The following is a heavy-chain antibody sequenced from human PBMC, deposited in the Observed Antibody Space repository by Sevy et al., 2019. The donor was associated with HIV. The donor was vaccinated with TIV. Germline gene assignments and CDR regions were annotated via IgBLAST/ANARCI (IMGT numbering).Heavy chain of an antibody. CDR1: GYSFTSYW. V-gene: IGHV5-51*01. J-gene: IGHJ5*02. Sequence: GESLKISCKGSGYSFTSYWIGWVRQMPGKGLEWMGIIYPGDSDTRYSPSFQGQVTISADKSISTAYLQWSSLKASDTAMYYCARAYCTNGVCYTGWFDLWGQGTLVTVSS. D-gene: IGHD2-8*01. CDR3: ARAYCTNGVCYTGWFDL. CDR2: IYPGDSDT.